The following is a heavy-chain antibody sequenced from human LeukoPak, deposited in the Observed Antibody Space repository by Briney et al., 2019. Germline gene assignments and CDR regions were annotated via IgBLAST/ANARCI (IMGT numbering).Heavy chain of an antibody. D-gene: IGHD1-1*01. CDR1: GFTFDDYA. Sequence: GGSLRLSCAASGFTFDDYAMHWVRQAPGKGLEWVSLISRDGGSTYYADSVKGRFTISRDNSKNSLYLQMNSLRAEDTALYYCAKDIETGTTGTTGYFDYWGQGTLVTVSS. CDR2: ISRDGGST. V-gene: IGHV3-43D*03. J-gene: IGHJ4*02. CDR3: AKDIETGTTGTTGYFDY.